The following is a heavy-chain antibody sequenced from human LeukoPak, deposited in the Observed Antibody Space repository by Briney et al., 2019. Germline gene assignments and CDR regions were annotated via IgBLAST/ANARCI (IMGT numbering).Heavy chain of an antibody. D-gene: IGHD1-26*01. V-gene: IGHV4-30-4*07. J-gene: IGHJ4*02. Sequence: KSSETLSLTCSVSGGSISSGGYSWSWIRQPPGKGLEWIGYIYYSGSTYYNPSLKSRVTISVDTSKNQFSLKLSSVTAADTAVYYCARGGGSYYGRSFDYWGQGTLVTVSS. CDR2: IYYSGST. CDR3: ARGGGSYYGRSFDY. CDR1: GGSISSGGYS.